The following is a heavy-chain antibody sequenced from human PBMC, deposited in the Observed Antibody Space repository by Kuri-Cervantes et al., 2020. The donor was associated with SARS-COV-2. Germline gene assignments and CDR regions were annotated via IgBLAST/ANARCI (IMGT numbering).Heavy chain of an antibody. J-gene: IGHJ5*02. CDR3: QIHPLPPEPDWFDP. V-gene: IGHV3-23*01. CDR2: ITGGGDDT. Sequence: GGSLRLSCAASGFTFSGHWIHWVRQAPGKGLVWVSTITGGGDDTYYADSVKGRFTISRDNSKNTLYLQMNSLRAEDTAVYYCQIHPLPPEPDWFDPWGQGTLVTVSS. CDR1: GFTFSGHW. D-gene: IGHD1-14*01.